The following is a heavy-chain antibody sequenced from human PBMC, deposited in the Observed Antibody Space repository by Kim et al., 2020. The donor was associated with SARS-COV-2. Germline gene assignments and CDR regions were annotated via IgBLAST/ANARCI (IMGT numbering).Heavy chain of an antibody. CDR3: AKADPAPIRSGSNWFDP. J-gene: IGHJ5*02. CDR2: ISGSGGST. V-gene: IGHV3-23*01. Sequence: GGSLRLSCAASGFTFSSYAMSWVRQAPGKGLEWVSAISGSGGSTYYADSVKGRFTISRDNSKNTLYLQMNSLRAEDTAVYYCAKADPAPIRSGSNWFDPWGQGTLVTVSS. CDR1: GFTFSSYA. D-gene: IGHD4-17*01.